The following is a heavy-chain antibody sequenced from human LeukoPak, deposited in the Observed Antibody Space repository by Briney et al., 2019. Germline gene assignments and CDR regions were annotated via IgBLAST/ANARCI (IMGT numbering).Heavy chain of an antibody. V-gene: IGHV4-4*07. CDR1: GGSISSYY. CDR3: ARVTGYIVEDYFDY. CDR2: IYTSGST. D-gene: IGHD3-22*01. J-gene: IGHJ4*02. Sequence: SSETLSLTCTVSGGSISSYYWSWIRQPAGKGLEWIGRIYTSGSTNYNPSLKSRVTMSVDTSKNQFSLKLSSVTAADTAVYYCARVTGYIVEDYFDYWGQGTLVTVSS.